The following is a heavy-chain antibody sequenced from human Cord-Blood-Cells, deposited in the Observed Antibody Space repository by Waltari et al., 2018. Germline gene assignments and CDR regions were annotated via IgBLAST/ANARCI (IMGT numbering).Heavy chain of an antibody. CDR1: GGSIRSSNC. V-gene: IGHV4-4*02. CDR2: IYHGGST. Sequence: QVQLQESRPGLVKPSGTLSLTCAVSGGSIRSSNCRSWVRQPPGKGLEWMGEIYHGGSTNYNPSLKSRVTISVDQSKNQFSLKLSSVTAADTAVYYCARGPFSSSGPFDYWGQGTLVTVSS. J-gene: IGHJ4*02. CDR3: ARGPFSSSGPFDY. D-gene: IGHD6-6*01.